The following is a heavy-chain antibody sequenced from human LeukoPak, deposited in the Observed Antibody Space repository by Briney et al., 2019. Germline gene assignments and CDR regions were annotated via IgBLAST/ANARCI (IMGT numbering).Heavy chain of an antibody. J-gene: IGHJ6*03. CDR1: GFTFSSYG. Sequence: GSLRLSCAASGFTFSSYGMHWVRQAPGKGLEWVAVIWYDGSNKYYADSVKGRFTISRDNSKNTLYLQMNSLRAEDTAVYYCAKDGYSSSWYGYYYYYMDVWGQGTTVTVSS. CDR2: IWYDGSNK. D-gene: IGHD6-13*01. CDR3: AKDGYSSSWYGYYYYYMDV. V-gene: IGHV3-33*06.